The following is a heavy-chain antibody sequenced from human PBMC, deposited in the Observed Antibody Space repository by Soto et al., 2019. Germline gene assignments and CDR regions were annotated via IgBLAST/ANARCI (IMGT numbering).Heavy chain of an antibody. CDR1: GFTFSSYG. V-gene: IGHV3-33*01. CDR2: IWYDGSNK. J-gene: IGHJ5*02. Sequence: PGGSLRLSCAASGFTFSSYGMHWVRQAPGKGLEWVAVIWYDGSNKYYADSVKGRFTISRDNSKNTLYLQMNSLRAEDTAVYYCARDYDSSGYYGKALWFDPWGQGTLVTVSS. CDR3: ARDYDSSGYYGKALWFDP. D-gene: IGHD3-22*01.